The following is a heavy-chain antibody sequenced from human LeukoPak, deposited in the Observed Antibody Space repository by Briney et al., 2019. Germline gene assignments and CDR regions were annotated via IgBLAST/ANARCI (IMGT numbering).Heavy chain of an antibody. V-gene: IGHV4-4*07. Sequence: SETLSLTCTVSGGSISSYYWSWIRQPAGKGLEWIGRIYTSGSTNYNPPLKSRVTMSVDTSKNQFSLKLSSVTAADTAVYYCAREVRTYYYDIGSAFDIWGQGTMVTVSS. CDR3: AREVRTYYYDIGSAFDI. J-gene: IGHJ3*02. D-gene: IGHD3-22*01. CDR2: IYTSGST. CDR1: GGSISSYY.